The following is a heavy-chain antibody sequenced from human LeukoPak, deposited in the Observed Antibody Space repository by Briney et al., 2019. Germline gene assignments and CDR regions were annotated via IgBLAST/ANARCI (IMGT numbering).Heavy chain of an antibody. CDR2: IYTSGST. CDR3: ARFCSGGNCPPS. V-gene: IGHV4-4*07. CDR1: GGYISTYY. Sequence: SETLSLTCTVSGGYISTYYWSWIRQPAGRGLEWIGRIYTSGSTNYSPSFKSRVTISLDTSKNRFSLKLSSVTAADTAVYYCARFCSGGNCPPSWGQGTLVTVSS. J-gene: IGHJ4*02. D-gene: IGHD2-15*01.